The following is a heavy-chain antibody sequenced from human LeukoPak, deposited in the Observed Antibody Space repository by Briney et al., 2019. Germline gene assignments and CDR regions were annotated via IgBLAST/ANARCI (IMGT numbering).Heavy chain of an antibody. D-gene: IGHD5-12*01. CDR1: GGTFSSYA. Sequence: ASVKVPCKASGGTFSSYAISWVRQAPGQGLEWMGRIIPILGIANYAQKFQGRVTITADKSTSTAYMELSSLRSEDTAVYYCARGGDGYKLPWGQGTLVTVSS. V-gene: IGHV1-69*04. CDR3: ARGGDGYKLP. J-gene: IGHJ5*02. CDR2: IIPILGIA.